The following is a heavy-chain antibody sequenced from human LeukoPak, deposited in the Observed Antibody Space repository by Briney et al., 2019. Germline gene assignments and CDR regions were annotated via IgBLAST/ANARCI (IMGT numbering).Heavy chain of an antibody. CDR2: IYYSGST. D-gene: IGHD2-2*01. CDR3: ARLGGSTSCYGAFDY. J-gene: IGHJ4*02. CDR1: GGSISSSSYY. Sequence: SETLSLTCTVSGGSISSSSYYWGWIRQPPGKGLEWIGSIYYSGSTYYNPSLKSRVTISVDTSKNQFSLKLSSVTAADTAVYNCARLGGSTSCYGAFDYWGQGTLVTVSS. V-gene: IGHV4-39*01.